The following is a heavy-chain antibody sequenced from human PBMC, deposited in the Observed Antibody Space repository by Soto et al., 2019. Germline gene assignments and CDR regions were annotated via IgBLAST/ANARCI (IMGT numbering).Heavy chain of an antibody. D-gene: IGHD1-20*01. CDR3: AKDGYNWNPGGDYYYFYGMDV. CDR1: WGSASSNSAA. V-gene: IGHV6-1*01. CDR2: TYYRSKWYN. Sequence: SPTPSLPCAISWGSASSNSAAWSCIRQSPSRGLEWRGRTYYRSKWYNDYAVSVKSRITINPDTSKNQFSLQLNSVTPEDTAVYYCAKDGYNWNPGGDYYYFYGMDVWGQGTTVTVSS. J-gene: IGHJ6*02.